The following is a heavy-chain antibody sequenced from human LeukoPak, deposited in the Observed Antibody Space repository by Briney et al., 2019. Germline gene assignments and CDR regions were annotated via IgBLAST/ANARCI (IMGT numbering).Heavy chain of an antibody. CDR1: GYTFTSYG. D-gene: IGHD3-10*01. Sequence: ASVKVSCKASGYTFTSYGISWVRQAPGQGLEWMGWISANNGNTNYALKLQGRVSMTTDTFTSTAYMELMSLSSDDTAVYYCARVYGSGSSNRFDPWGQGTLVTVSS. J-gene: IGHJ5*02. V-gene: IGHV1-18*01. CDR3: ARVYGSGSSNRFDP. CDR2: ISANNGNT.